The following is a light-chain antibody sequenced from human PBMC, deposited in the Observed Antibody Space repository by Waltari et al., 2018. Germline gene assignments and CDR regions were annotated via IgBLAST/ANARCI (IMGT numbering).Light chain of an antibody. V-gene: IGKV4-1*01. Sequence: DIVMTQSPDSLAVSLGERATINCTSSRSVLSSSNNKNYLAWYQQKPGQPPKLLIYWASTRESGVPDRFSGSGSGTDFTLAISSLQAEDVAVYYCQQYYTTPPTFGQGTKVEIK. J-gene: IGKJ1*01. CDR1: RSVLSSSNNKNY. CDR3: QQYYTTPPT. CDR2: WAS.